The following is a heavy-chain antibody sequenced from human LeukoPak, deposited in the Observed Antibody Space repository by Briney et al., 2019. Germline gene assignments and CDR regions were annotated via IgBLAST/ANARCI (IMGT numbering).Heavy chain of an antibody. CDR2: MNPNSGAT. Sequence: ASVKVSCKASGYTFTSYYMHWVRQAPGQGLEWMGWMNPNSGATNYAQKFQGRVTITADKSTSTAYMELSSLRSEDTAVYYCATTETTDSPHPHFDYWGQGTLVTVSS. D-gene: IGHD4-17*01. CDR3: ATTETTDSPHPHFDY. V-gene: IGHV1-2*02. J-gene: IGHJ4*02. CDR1: GYTFTSYY.